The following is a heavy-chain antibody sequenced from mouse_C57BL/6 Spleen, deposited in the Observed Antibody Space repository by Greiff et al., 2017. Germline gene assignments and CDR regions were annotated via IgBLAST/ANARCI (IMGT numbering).Heavy chain of an antibody. V-gene: IGHV1-53*01. Sequence: VQLQQSGTELVKPGASVKLSCKASGYTFTSYWMHWVKQRPGQGLEWIGNINPSNGGTNYNEKFKSKATLTVDKSSSTAYMQLSSLTSEDSAVYYCARWGYLQSPCFDYWGQGTTLTVSS. CDR1: GYTFTSYW. CDR3: ARWGYLQSPCFDY. J-gene: IGHJ2*01. CDR2: INPSNGGT.